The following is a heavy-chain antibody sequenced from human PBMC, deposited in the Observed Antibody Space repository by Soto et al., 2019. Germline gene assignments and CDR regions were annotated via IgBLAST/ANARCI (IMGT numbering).Heavy chain of an antibody. V-gene: IGHV3-23*01. CDR2: ISGSGGST. CDR3: AKDPGDFWSGYYPGPFDY. Sequence: GSLRLSCAASGFTFSSYAMSWVRQAPGKGLEWVSAISGSGGSTYYADSVKGRFTISRDNSKNTLYLQMNSLRAEDTAVYYCAKDPGDFWSGYYPGPFDYWGQGTLVTVSS. D-gene: IGHD3-3*01. J-gene: IGHJ4*02. CDR1: GFTFSSYA.